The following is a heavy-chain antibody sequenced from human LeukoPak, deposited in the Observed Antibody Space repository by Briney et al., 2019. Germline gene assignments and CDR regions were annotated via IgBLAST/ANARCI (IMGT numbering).Heavy chain of an antibody. CDR3: ARAVSSGYDPFDY. V-gene: IGHV3-53*01. J-gene: IGHJ4*02. CDR1: GFTVSSNY. CDR2: IYSGGNT. D-gene: IGHD3-22*01. Sequence: PGGSLRLSCAASGFTVSSNYMNWVRQAPGKGLEWVSVIYSGGNTYYADSVKGRFTISRDNSKNTLYLQMNSLRAEDTAVYYCARAVSSGYDPFDYWGQGTLVTVSS.